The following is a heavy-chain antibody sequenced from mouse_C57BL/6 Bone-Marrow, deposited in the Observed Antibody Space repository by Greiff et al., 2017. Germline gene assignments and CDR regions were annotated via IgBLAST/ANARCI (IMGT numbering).Heavy chain of an antibody. J-gene: IGHJ3*01. CDR1: GFTFSNSW. D-gene: IGHD2-1*01. CDR2: IRLKSDNYAT. CDR3: TVYYGNYLFAY. Sequence: EVQLQQSGGGLVQPGGSMKLSCVASGFTFSNSWMTWFRQSPEKGLEWVAQIRLKSDNYATHYAESVKGRFTISRDDSKSSVYLQMNNLRAEDTGIYYCTVYYGNYLFAYWGQGTLVTVSA. V-gene: IGHV6-3*01.